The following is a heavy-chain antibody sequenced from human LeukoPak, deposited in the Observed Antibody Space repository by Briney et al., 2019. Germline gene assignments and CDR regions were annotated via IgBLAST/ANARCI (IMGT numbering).Heavy chain of an antibody. V-gene: IGHV3-23*01. Sequence: GGSLRLSCAVSGFIFSSYAMSWVRQAPGKGLEWVSTISGGGGSTYYADSVKGRFTISRDNSKNTLCLQMHSLRAEDTAVYFCATGGYINTYVFDYWGQGTLVTVSS. CDR3: ATGGYINTYVFDY. J-gene: IGHJ4*02. CDR2: ISGGGGST. CDR1: GFIFSSYA. D-gene: IGHD3-16*01.